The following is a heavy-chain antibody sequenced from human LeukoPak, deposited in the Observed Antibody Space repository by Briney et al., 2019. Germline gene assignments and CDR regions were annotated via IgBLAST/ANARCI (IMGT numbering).Heavy chain of an antibody. CDR1: GYTFTSYG. CDR3: ARVEYSSGWSSYYYYYMDV. J-gene: IGHJ6*03. Sequence: ASVKVSCKASGYTFTSYGISWVRQAPGQGLEWMGWISAYNGNTNYAQKLQGRVTMTRNTSISTAYMELSSLRSEDTAVYYCARVEYSSGWSSYYYYYMDVWGKGTTVTISS. CDR2: ISAYNGNT. V-gene: IGHV1-18*01. D-gene: IGHD6-19*01.